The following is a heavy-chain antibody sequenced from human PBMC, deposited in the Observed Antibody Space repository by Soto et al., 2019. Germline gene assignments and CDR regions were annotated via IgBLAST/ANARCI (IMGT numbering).Heavy chain of an antibody. CDR2: ISTYNGNT. D-gene: IGHD3-16*01. J-gene: IGHJ4*02. CDR3: ARTAPMDAGDKYYYDF. V-gene: IGHV1-18*04. CDR1: GYTFNSYS. Sequence: VASVKVSCKASGYTFNSYSINWVRQAPGQGLEWMGWISTYNGNTNYAQKLQGRVTMTTDPSTTTVYMDLRSLTSEDTAIYYCARTAPMDAGDKYYYDFWGQGALVTVSS.